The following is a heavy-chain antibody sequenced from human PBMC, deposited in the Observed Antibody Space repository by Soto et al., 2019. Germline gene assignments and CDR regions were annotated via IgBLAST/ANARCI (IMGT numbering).Heavy chain of an antibody. J-gene: IGHJ4*02. CDR2: VHHTGST. CDR1: GASISGGGNS. D-gene: IGHD3-10*01. V-gene: IGHV4-30-2*01. CDR3: AATYIFTRQPGSCDY. Sequence: SGPLSLTCAVSGASISGGGNSWNWICQPTGKGLEWIGYVHHTGSTYDTPSLTSRVSISLNRSKNQTSLKLTSVPAADTAVYDCAATYIFTRQPGSCDYRGQG.